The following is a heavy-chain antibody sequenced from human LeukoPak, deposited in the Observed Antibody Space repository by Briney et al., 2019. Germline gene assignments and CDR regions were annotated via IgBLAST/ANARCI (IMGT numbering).Heavy chain of an antibody. D-gene: IGHD6-19*01. CDR1: GGTFSSYA. Sequence: GASVKVSCKASGGTFSSYAISWVRQAPGQGLEWMGRIIPILGIANYAQKFQGRVTITADKSTSTAYMELSSLRSEDTAVYYCARAGAVAGTYDAFDIWGQGTTVTVSS. J-gene: IGHJ3*02. CDR2: IIPILGIA. V-gene: IGHV1-69*04. CDR3: ARAGAVAGTYDAFDI.